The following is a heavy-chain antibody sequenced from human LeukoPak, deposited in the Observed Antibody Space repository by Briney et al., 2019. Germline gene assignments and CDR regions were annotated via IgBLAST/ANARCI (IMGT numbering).Heavy chain of an antibody. D-gene: IGHD5-18*01. V-gene: IGHV4-34*01. Sequence: SETLSLTCAVYGGSFSGYYWSWIRQPPGKGLEWIGEINHSGSTNYNPSLKSRVTISVDTSKNQFSLKLSSVTAADAAVYYCARGQIQPWLSWWYAFDIWGQGTMVTVSS. J-gene: IGHJ3*02. CDR3: ARGQIQPWLSWWYAFDI. CDR2: INHSGST. CDR1: GGSFSGYY.